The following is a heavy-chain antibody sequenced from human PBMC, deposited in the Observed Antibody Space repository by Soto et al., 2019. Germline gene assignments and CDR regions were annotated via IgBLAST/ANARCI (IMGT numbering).Heavy chain of an antibody. Sequence: QLQLQESGPGLVKPSETLSLTCTVSGGSISSSSYYLGWIRQPPGKGLEWIGSIYYSGSTYYNPSLKSRVTISVDTSKNQFSLKLSSVTAADTAVYYCATPRYDYIWESYRWGQGTLVTVSS. CDR2: IYYSGST. V-gene: IGHV4-39*01. J-gene: IGHJ4*02. D-gene: IGHD3-16*02. CDR1: GGSISSSSYY. CDR3: ATPRYDYIWESYR.